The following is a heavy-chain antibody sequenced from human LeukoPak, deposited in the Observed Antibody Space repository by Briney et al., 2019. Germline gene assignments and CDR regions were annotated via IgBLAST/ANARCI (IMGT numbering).Heavy chain of an antibody. CDR1: GLSVSINY. D-gene: IGHD3-10*01. J-gene: IGHJ4*02. Sequence: GGSLRLSCAASGLSVSINYMSWVRQAPGKGLEWVSVIYSGGTADYVDSVKGRFTISRDNSKNTLFLQMNSLRAEDTGVYYCARVPGAYGSGTYYVWGQGTRVTVSS. CDR2: IYSGGTA. V-gene: IGHV3-53*01. CDR3: ARVPGAYGSGTYYV.